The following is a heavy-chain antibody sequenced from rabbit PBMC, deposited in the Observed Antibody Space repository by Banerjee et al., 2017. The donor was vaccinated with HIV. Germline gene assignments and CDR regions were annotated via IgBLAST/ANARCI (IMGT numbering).Heavy chain of an antibody. Sequence: CTASGFSFSDKAVMCWVRQASGKGLEWIACINAITGKAVYASWAKGRFTFSKTSSTTVTLQMTSLTAADTATYFCARNYAGSNSYGLWGPETLVTVS. J-gene: IGHJ4*01. V-gene: IGHV1S40*01. CDR3: ARNYAGSNSYGL. CDR2: INAITGKA. D-gene: IGHD4-2*01. CDR1: GFSFSDKAV.